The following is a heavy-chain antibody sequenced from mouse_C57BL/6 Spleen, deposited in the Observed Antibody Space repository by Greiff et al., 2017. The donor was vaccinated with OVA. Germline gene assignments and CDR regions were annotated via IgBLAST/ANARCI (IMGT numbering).Heavy chain of an antibody. CDR2: IDPSDSYT. D-gene: IGHD3-3*01. V-gene: IGHV1-59*01. J-gene: IGHJ3*01. CDR3: ASGGDSWFAY. CDR1: GYTFTSYW. Sequence: QVQLQQPGAELVRPGTSVKLSCKASGYTFTSYWMHWVKQRPGQGLEWIGVIDPSDSYTNYNQKFKGKATLTVDTSSSTAYIQLSSLTSEDSAVYYCASGGDSWFAYWGQGTLVTVSA.